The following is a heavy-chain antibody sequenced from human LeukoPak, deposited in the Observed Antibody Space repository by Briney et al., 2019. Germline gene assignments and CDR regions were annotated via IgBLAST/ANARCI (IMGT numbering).Heavy chain of an antibody. D-gene: IGHD3-22*01. CDR3: ARGWRSSTYYYDSSGGFVAFDI. CDR1: GYTFTSYY. J-gene: IGHJ3*02. CDR2: INPSGGST. V-gene: IGHV1-46*01. Sequence: GASVKVSCKASGYTFTSYYMHWVRQAPGQGLEWMGIINPSGGSTSYAQKFQGRVTMTRDTSISTAYMELSRLRSDDTAVYYCARGWRSSTYYYDSSGGFVAFDIWGQGTMVTVSS.